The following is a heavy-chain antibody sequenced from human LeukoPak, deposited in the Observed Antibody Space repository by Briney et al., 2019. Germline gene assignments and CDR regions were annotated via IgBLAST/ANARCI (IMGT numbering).Heavy chain of an antibody. CDR3: ASSEGYYYDSSGLMGY. D-gene: IGHD3-22*01. Sequence: GASVKVSCKASGGTFSSYTISWVRQAPGQGLEWMGRIIPILGIANYAQKFQGRVTITADKSTSTAYMELSSLRSEDTAVYYCASSEGYYYDSSGLMGYWGPGTLVTVSS. V-gene: IGHV1-69*02. J-gene: IGHJ4*02. CDR2: IIPILGIA. CDR1: GGTFSSYT.